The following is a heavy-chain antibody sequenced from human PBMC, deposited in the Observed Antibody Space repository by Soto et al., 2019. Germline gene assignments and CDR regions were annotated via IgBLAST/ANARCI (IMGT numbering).Heavy chain of an antibody. D-gene: IGHD2-2*01. CDR2: MNPNIGIA. V-gene: IGHV1-69*04. CDR1: GYTFTSYD. CDR3: ARDKWISSPTPAAFQH. J-gene: IGHJ1*01. Sequence: ASVKVSCKASGYTFTSYDITWVRQATGQGLEWMGRMNPNIGIANYAQKFQGRVAITTDKSTSTAYMELSSLRSEDTAVYYCARDKWISSPTPAAFQHWGQGTLVTVSS.